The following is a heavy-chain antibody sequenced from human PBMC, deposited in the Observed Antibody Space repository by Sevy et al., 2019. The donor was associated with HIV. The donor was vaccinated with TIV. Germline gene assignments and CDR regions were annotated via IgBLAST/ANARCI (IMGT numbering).Heavy chain of an antibody. CDR1: GGSISSYY. CDR2: IYYSGST. V-gene: IGHV4-59*01. J-gene: IGHJ4*02. D-gene: IGHD5-12*01. Sequence: SETLSLTCTVSGGSISSYYWSWIRQPPGKGLEWIGYIYYSGSTNYNPSLKSRVTISVDTSKNQFSLKLSSVTAADTAVYYCAGGYSGYDWLDYWGQGTLVTVSS. CDR3: AGGYSGYDWLDY.